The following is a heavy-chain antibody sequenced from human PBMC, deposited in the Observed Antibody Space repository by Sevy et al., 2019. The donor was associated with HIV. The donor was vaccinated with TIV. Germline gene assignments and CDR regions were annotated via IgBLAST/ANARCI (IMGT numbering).Heavy chain of an antibody. CDR3: AREEKLLRMYYFDY. CDR2: ISSSSSTI. V-gene: IGHV3-48*01. D-gene: IGHD3-10*01. Sequence: GESLKISCAASGFTFSSYSMNWVRQAPGKGLEWVSYISSSSSTIYYADSVKGRFTISRDNAKNSLYLQMNSLRAEDTAVYYCAREEKLLRMYYFDYWGQGTLVTVSS. J-gene: IGHJ4*02. CDR1: GFTFSSYS.